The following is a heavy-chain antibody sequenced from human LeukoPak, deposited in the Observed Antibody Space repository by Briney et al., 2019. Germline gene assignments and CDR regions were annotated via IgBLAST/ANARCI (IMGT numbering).Heavy chain of an antibody. CDR2: ISAYNGNT. J-gene: IGHJ4*02. CDR3: ARVPLVVVPAAANY. CDR1: GYTFTSYG. V-gene: IGHV1-18*01. Sequence: ASVKVSCKASGYTFTSYGISWVRQAPGQGLEWMGWISAYNGNTNYAQKPQGRVTMTTDTSTSTAYMELRSLRSDDTAVYYCARVPLVVVPAAANYWGQGTLVTVSS. D-gene: IGHD2-2*01.